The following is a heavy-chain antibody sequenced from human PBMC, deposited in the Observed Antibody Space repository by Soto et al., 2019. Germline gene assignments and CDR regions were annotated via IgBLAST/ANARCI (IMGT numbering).Heavy chain of an antibody. D-gene: IGHD1-26*01. V-gene: IGHV1-18*01. CDR2: ISTYKKDT. CDR1: GYTFTNYG. J-gene: IGHJ4*02. Sequence: QVQLVQSGAEVKKPGASVKVSCKASGYTFTNYGITWVRQAPGQGLEWMGWISTYKKDTDYAQKLQGRVTMTTDTXXXXXXXXXXXXXXXXXXXXXXXXXDSGIYRDWGQGTLVIVSS. CDR3: XXXDSGIYRD.